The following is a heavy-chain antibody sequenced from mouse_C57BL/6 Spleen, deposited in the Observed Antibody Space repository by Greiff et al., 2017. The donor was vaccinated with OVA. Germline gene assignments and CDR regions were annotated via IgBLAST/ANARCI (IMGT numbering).Heavy chain of an antibody. CDR2: IWSGGST. D-gene: IGHD3-2*02. CDR3: ARKSGGREDWYFDV. V-gene: IGHV2-2*01. J-gene: IGHJ1*03. Sequence: VMLVESGPGLVQPSQSLSITCTVSGFSLTSYGVHWVRQSPGKGLEWLGVIWSGGSTDYNAAFISRLSISKDNSKSQVFFKMNSLQADDTAIYYCARKSGGREDWYFDVWGTGTTVTVSS. CDR1: GFSLTSYG.